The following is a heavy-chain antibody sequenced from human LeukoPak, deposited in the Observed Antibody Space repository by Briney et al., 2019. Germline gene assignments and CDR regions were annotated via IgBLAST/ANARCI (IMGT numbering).Heavy chain of an antibody. Sequence: SETLSLTCTVSGYYVTDGYYWGWIRQPPGKGLEWIGHIYHFGDTFYNPSLNTRVTLSVDTSQNQISLTLTSLTAAGTATYYCARIDKTQRLVLGVEQWGQGTLVTVSS. CDR2: IYHFGDT. CDR3: ARIDKTQRLVLGVEQ. V-gene: IGHV4-38-2*02. J-gene: IGHJ1*01. CDR1: GYYVTDGYY. D-gene: IGHD6-13*01.